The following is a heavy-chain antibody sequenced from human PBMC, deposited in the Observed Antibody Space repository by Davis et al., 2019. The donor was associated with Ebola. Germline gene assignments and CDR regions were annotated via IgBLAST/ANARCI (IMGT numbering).Heavy chain of an antibody. CDR3: ADNWRPDY. D-gene: IGHD1-20*01. J-gene: IGHJ4*02. CDR2: ITGSGST. V-gene: IGHV3-23*01. CDR1: GVTFRSSI. Sequence: GESLKISCSASGVTFRSSIMSWVRQAPGKGLEWVSGITGSGSTYYADSVKGRFTISRDNSKNTLYLQMNSLRVEDTAVYYCADNWRPDYWGQGALVTVSS.